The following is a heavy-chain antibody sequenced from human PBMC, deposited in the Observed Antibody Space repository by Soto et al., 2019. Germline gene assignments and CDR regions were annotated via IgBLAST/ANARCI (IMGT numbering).Heavy chain of an antibody. CDR2: IYISGDT. CDR3: AREYTETVAGPTPYYFDY. CDR1: GDSISSYY. V-gene: IGHV4-4*07. Sequence: ETLSLTCRVSGDSISSYYWSWIRQPAGKGLEWIGRIYISGDTNYNPSLKSRVTMSVDTSKNQFSLKLRYVTAADTAVYYCAREYTETVAGPTPYYFDYWGQGTLVTVYS. D-gene: IGHD6-19*01. J-gene: IGHJ4*02.